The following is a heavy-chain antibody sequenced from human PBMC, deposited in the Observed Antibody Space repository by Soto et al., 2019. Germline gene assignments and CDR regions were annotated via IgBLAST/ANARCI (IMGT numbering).Heavy chain of an antibody. J-gene: IGHJ5*02. V-gene: IGHV2-5*02. CDR2: IYWDDEK. D-gene: IGHD3-9*01. CDR3: AHRRNTYYDIFTGYRKNWFDP. Sequence: GSGPTLMNPTQTLTLTCTFSGFSLSTSGVGVGWIRQPPGKALEWLALIYWDDEKRYSPSLKSRLTITKDTPKNQVVLTMTNMDPVDTATYYCAHRRNTYYDIFTGYRKNWFDPWGQGTLVTVSS. CDR1: GFSLSTSGVG.